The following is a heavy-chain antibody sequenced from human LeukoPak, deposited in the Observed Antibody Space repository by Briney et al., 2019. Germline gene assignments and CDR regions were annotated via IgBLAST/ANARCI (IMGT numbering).Heavy chain of an antibody. CDR3: ARRRQQLDAFDI. V-gene: IGHV4-61*08. CDR1: GYSVTSGDYY. D-gene: IGHD6-13*01. CDR2: IYYSGST. J-gene: IGHJ3*02. Sequence: SETLSLTCTVSGYSVTSGDYYWSWIRQHPGKGLEWIGYIYYSGSTNYNPSLKSRVTISVDTSENQFSLKLSSVTAADTAVYYCARRRQQLDAFDIWGQGTMVTVSS.